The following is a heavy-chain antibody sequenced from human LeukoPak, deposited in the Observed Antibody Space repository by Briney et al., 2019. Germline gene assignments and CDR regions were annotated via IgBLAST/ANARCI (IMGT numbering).Heavy chain of an antibody. CDR3: ARELGYCSSTSCYCWFDP. Sequence: SETLSLTCTVSGGSISSYYWSWVRQPPGKGLEWIGYIYYSGTTNYNPSLKSRVTISVDRSKNQFSLKLSSVTAADTAVYYCARELGYCSSTSCYCWFDPWGQGTLVTVSS. V-gene: IGHV4-59*12. CDR2: IYYSGTT. CDR1: GGSISSYY. D-gene: IGHD2-2*01. J-gene: IGHJ5*02.